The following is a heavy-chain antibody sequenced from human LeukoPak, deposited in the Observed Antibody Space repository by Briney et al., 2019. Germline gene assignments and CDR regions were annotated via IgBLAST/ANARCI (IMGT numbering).Heavy chain of an antibody. V-gene: IGHV4-31*03. CDR3: ARGGSSSGLGSFDY. D-gene: IGHD6-6*01. J-gene: IGHJ4*02. CDR1: GGSISSDGYY. Sequence: SETLSLTCTVSGGSISSDGYYWSWIRQHPGKGLEWIGYIYYSGSTYYNPSLKSRVTISVDTSKNQFSLKLTSVTAADTAVYYCARGGSSSGLGSFDYWGQGTLVSVSS. CDR2: IYYSGST.